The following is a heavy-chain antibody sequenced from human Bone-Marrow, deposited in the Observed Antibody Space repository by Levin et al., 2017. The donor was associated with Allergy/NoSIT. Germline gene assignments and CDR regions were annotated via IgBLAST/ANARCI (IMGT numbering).Heavy chain of an antibody. V-gene: IGHV3-23*01. Sequence: GGSLRLSCAASGFTLKDYAVTWVRQAPGKGLEWVSGLPNSGANTYYADSVKGRFTTSRDTSTNTVFLQMRSLGVDDTATYFCAKADCIGSSCYSSYSYGLDVWGQGTTVTVSS. CDR1: GFTLKDYA. J-gene: IGHJ6*02. CDR2: LPNSGANT. CDR3: AKADCIGSSCYSSYSYGLDV. D-gene: IGHD3-22*01.